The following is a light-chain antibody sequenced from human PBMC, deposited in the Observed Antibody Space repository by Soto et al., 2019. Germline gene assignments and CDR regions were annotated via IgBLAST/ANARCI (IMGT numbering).Light chain of an antibody. J-gene: IGKJ2*01. CDR3: QQYNDWPPLYT. CDR1: QNVSSN. V-gene: IGKV3-15*01. CDR2: DAS. Sequence: EIVMTQSPATLSVSPGKRGTLSCRASQNVSSNLAWYQQKPGQAPRLLMFDASTRATGIPVRFSGSGSGTECTLTISSLQSDDFAVYYCQQYNDWPPLYTFGQGTKLEIK.